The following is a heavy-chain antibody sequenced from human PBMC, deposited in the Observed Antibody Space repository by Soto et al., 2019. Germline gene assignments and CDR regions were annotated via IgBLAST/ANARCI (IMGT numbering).Heavy chain of an antibody. V-gene: IGHV4-30-2*01. D-gene: IGHD3-9*01. Sequence: QVQLQESGSGLMKPSQTLSLTCAVSGGSISSGGYSWSWIRQPPGKGLEWIGNIYHSGSTYYNPSLQSRVTISVDESRNQFSLKLTSVTAADTAVYYCARTQWDYDVLTGRLWGAFNIWGQGTMVTVSS. CDR1: GGSISSGGYS. CDR2: IYHSGST. CDR3: ARTQWDYDVLTGRLWGAFNI. J-gene: IGHJ3*02.